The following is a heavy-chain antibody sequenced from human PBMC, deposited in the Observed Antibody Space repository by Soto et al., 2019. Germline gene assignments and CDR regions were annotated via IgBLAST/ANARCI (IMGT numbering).Heavy chain of an antibody. CDR2: IYHSGST. V-gene: IGHV4-30-2*01. Sequence: SSSXSLSCSVSGLCSIIGGYGVSWLRQPPGSVLEWIGYIYHSGSTYYNPSLKSRVTISVDRSKNHFSMKLSYVTAAETAVYYCARDERDYDSRGYSPWLDTWGQGALV. CDR1: GLCSIIGGYG. D-gene: IGHD3-22*01. J-gene: IGHJ5*02. CDR3: ARDERDYDSRGYSPWLDT.